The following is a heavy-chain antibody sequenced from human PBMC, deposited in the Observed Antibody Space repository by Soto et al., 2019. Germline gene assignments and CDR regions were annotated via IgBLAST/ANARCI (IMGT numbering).Heavy chain of an antibody. J-gene: IGHJ6*02. CDR2: IYHSGST. CDR3: ARAVGLLVGNYYYGMDV. Sequence: QVQLQESGPGLVKPSGTLSLTCAVSGGSISSSNWWSWVRQPPGKGLEWIGEIYHSGSTNYNPSLKSRVTISVDKSKNQFSLKLSSVTAADTAVYYCARAVGLLVGNYYYGMDVWGQGTTVTVSS. D-gene: IGHD1-26*01. CDR1: GGSISSSNW. V-gene: IGHV4-4*02.